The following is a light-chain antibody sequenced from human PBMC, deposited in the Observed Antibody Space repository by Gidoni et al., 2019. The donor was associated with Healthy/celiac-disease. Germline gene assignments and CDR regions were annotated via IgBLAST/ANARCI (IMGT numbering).Light chain of an antibody. J-gene: IGLJ1*01. CDR1: SSAVGGYNY. Sequence: QSALTQPPSASGSPGQSVTISCTGTSSAVGGYNYVSWYQQHPGKAPKLMIYEVSKRPSGVPDRFSGSKSGNTASLTVSGLQAEDEADYYCSSYAGRNNLEVFGTGTKVTVL. V-gene: IGLV2-8*01. CDR3: SSYAGRNNLEV. CDR2: EVS.